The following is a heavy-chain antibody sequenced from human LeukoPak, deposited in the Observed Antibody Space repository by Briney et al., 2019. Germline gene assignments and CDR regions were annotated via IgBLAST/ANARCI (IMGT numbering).Heavy chain of an antibody. CDR1: GFTFSSYA. J-gene: IGHJ6*02. D-gene: IGHD5-18*01. V-gene: IGHV3-30-3*01. Sequence: PGRSLRLSCAASGFTFSSYAMHWVRQAPGKGLEWVAVISYDGSNKYYADSVKGRFTISRDNSKNTLYLQMNSLRAEDTAVYYCAKILGGYSYGYYYYGMDVWGQGTTVTVSS. CDR2: ISYDGSNK. CDR3: AKILGGYSYGYYYYGMDV.